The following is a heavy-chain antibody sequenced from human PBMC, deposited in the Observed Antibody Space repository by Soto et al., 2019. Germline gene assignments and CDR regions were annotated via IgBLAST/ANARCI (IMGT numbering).Heavy chain of an antibody. V-gene: IGHV4-61*01. CDR1: GGCVSSGRDY. CDR2: IYYSGST. J-gene: IGHJ5*02. Sequence: PSETLALTCAVSGGCVSSGRDYWSWIRQPPGKGLEWIGYIYYSGSTNYNPSLKSRVTITADESTSTAYVELSSLRSEDTAVYYCARGTHTYNWFDPWGQGTLVTVSS. CDR3: ARGTHTYNWFDP.